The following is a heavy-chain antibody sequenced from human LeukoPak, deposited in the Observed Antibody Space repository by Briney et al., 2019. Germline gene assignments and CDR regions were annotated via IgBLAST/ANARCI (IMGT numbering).Heavy chain of an antibody. CDR3: ANHYYDSSGHHDD. Sequence: ASVTVSCKASGYTFTGYYMRWVLQAPGQGLEWMGRINPNSGGTNYAQKFQGRVTMTRDTSISTAYMELSRLRSDDTAVYFCANHYYDSSGHHDDWGQGTLVTVSS. V-gene: IGHV1-2*06. J-gene: IGHJ4*02. D-gene: IGHD3-22*01. CDR2: INPNSGGT. CDR1: GYTFTGYY.